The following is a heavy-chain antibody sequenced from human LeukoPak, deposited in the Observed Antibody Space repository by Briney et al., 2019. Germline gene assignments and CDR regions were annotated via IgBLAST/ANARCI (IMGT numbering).Heavy chain of an antibody. D-gene: IGHD1-14*01. Sequence: GESLKTSCKGSGYSFTSYWVAWVRQLPGKGLELMGIIYPRDSDTRYSPSFQGQVTISADKSITTAILQWSGLKASDTAVYYCARHVTTASAARGFDIWGQGTMVTVSS. J-gene: IGHJ3*02. V-gene: IGHV5-51*01. CDR3: ARHVTTASAARGFDI. CDR2: IYPRDSDT. CDR1: GYSFTSYW.